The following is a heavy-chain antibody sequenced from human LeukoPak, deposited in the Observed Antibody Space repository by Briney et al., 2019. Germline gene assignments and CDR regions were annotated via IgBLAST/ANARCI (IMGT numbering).Heavy chain of an antibody. J-gene: IGHJ4*02. CDR2: IKQDGSEK. V-gene: IGHV3-7*03. Sequence: PGGSLRLSCAASGFTFSSYGTSWVRQAPGKGLEGVANIKQDGSEKYYVDSVKGRFTISRDKAKNSLYLQMNRLRAEETAVYYCARKHYDSGSYFLDYWGEGNLVAASS. CDR1: GFTFSSYG. CDR3: ARKHYDSGSYFLDY. D-gene: IGHD3-10*01.